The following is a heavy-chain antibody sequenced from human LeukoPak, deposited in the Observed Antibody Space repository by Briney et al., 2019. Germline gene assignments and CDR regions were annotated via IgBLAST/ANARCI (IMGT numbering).Heavy chain of an antibody. CDR1: GFTFSSYA. Sequence: GSLRLSCAASGFTFSSYAMSWVRQAPGKGLEWVSGIIGSGSSTYYADSVKGRFTISRDNSKNTLHLQMNSLRAEDTAVYYCAKDLSRYQLDAFDIWGQGTMVTVSS. CDR3: AKDLSRYQLDAFDI. V-gene: IGHV3-23*01. D-gene: IGHD2-2*01. CDR2: IIGSGSST. J-gene: IGHJ3*02.